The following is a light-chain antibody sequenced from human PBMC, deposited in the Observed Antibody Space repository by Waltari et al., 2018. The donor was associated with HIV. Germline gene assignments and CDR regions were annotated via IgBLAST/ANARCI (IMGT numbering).Light chain of an antibody. CDR3: QVWDSNSDHLV. Sequence: SYVLTQPPSVSVAPGPTARITCGGNNIGSYSLPWYQQKAGQSPVLVVYDDNDRPSGIPERFSGSNSGNTATLSISRVETGDEADYYCQVWDSNSDHLVFGGGTKLTVL. CDR2: DDN. J-gene: IGLJ3*02. V-gene: IGLV3-21*02. CDR1: NIGSYS.